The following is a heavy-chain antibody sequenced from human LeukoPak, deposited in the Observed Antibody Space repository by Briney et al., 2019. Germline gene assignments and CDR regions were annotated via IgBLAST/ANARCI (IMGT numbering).Heavy chain of an antibody. CDR1: GYTFTSNY. CDR3: AREGWELLRYYYYYMDV. J-gene: IGHJ6*03. CDR2: ISPSGGST. D-gene: IGHD1-26*01. V-gene: IGHV1-46*01. Sequence: GASVKVSCKAFGYTFTSNYMHWVRQAPGQGPEWMGVISPSGGSTTYAQKFQGRVTLTRDMSTSTDYLELRSLRSDDTAVYYCAREGWELLRYYYYYMDVWGKGTTVTVSS.